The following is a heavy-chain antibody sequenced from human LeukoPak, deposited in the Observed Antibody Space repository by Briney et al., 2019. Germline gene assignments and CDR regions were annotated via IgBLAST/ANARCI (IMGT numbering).Heavy chain of an antibody. J-gene: IGHJ4*02. CDR2: ISSSSSYI. CDR1: GFTFSSYS. V-gene: IGHV3-21*01. D-gene: IGHD3-10*01. Sequence: GGSLRLSCAASGFTFSSYSMNWVRQAPGKGLEWVSSISSSSSYIYYEDSVKGRFTISRDNAKNSLYLQMNSLRAEETALYSCASVDYYGSGNYYNDVDYWGQGTLVTVSS. CDR3: ASVDYYGSGNYYNDVDY.